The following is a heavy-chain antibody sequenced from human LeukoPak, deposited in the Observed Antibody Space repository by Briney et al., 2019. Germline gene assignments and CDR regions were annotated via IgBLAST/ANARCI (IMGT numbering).Heavy chain of an antibody. V-gene: IGHV3-7*01. CDR2: IKQDGSQI. CDR3: AKDEKANWFDP. CDR1: GFTFSSHW. Sequence: GGSLRLSCAASGFTFSSHWMSWVRQAPGKGPEWVANIKQDGSQIHYVDSVKGRFTISRDNAKNSLYLQMNSLRAEDTAVYYCAKDEKANWFDPWGQGTLVTVSS. J-gene: IGHJ5*02.